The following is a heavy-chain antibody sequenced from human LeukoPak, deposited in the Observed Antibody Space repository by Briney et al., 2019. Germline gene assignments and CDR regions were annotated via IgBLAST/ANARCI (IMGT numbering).Heavy chain of an antibody. CDR2: INHSGST. CDR3: ARGRRGGSYFPSVPNFYFDY. Sequence: SETLSLTCAVYGGSFSGYYWSWIRQPPGKGLEWIGEINHSGSTNYNPSLKSRVTISVDTSKNQFSLKLSSVTAADTAVYYCARGRRGGSYFPSVPNFYFDYWGQGTLVTASS. CDR1: GGSFSGYY. V-gene: IGHV4-34*01. D-gene: IGHD1-26*01. J-gene: IGHJ4*02.